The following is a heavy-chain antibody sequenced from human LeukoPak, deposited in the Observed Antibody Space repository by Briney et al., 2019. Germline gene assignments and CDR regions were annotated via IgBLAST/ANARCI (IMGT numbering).Heavy chain of an antibody. CDR2: ISYDGSHK. D-gene: IGHD5-12*01. J-gene: IGHJ6*02. CDR1: GFTFSTYA. V-gene: IGHV3-30-3*01. CDR3: ARNLIPGRGYSGYGMDV. Sequence: GRSLRLSCAASGFTFSTYAMHWVRQAPGKGLEWVAVISYDGSHKYYADSVKGRFTISRDSSKNTLYLQMNSLRDEDTAVYYCARNLIPGRGYSGYGMDVWGQGTTVTVSS.